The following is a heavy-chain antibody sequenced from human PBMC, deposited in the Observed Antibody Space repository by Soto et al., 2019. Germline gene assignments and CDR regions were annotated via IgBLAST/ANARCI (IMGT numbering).Heavy chain of an antibody. V-gene: IGHV3-53*01. CDR3: ARHSSGYYFLDY. CDR2: IYSGGST. D-gene: IGHD3-22*01. Sequence: PGGSLRLSCAASGFTVSSNYMSWVRQAPGKGLEWVSVIYSGGSTYYADSVKGRFTISRDNSKNTLYLQMNSLRAEDTAVYYCARHSSGYYFLDYWGQGTLVTVSS. CDR1: GFTVSSNY. J-gene: IGHJ4*02.